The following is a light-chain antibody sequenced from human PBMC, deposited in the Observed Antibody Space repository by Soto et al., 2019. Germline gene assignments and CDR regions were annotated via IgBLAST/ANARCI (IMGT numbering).Light chain of an antibody. Sequence: DIQMTQSPSTLSASVGDRVSITCRASQSITTWLAWYQQKPGKAPKLLIFDASSLESGVPSRFSGSGSGTEFTLTISSLQPXDFATYYCQXYNSYXWTFGQGTKV. V-gene: IGKV1-5*01. CDR2: DAS. J-gene: IGKJ1*01. CDR1: QSITTW. CDR3: QXYNSYXWT.